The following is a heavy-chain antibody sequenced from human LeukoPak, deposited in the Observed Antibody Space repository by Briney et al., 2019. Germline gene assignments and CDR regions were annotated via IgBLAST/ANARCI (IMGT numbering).Heavy chain of an antibody. CDR1: GFSFSDYS. Sequence: GGSLRLSCAASGFSFSDYSVNWVRQAPGKGLEWVSSITRTSSYIYYTDSMKGRFTISRDNAKKSLYLQMNTLRAEDTALYYCARAPSAGDYYPWYFDLWGRGTLVTVSS. D-gene: IGHD7-27*01. V-gene: IGHV3-21*01. CDR2: ITRTSSYI. J-gene: IGHJ2*01. CDR3: ARAPSAGDYYPWYFDL.